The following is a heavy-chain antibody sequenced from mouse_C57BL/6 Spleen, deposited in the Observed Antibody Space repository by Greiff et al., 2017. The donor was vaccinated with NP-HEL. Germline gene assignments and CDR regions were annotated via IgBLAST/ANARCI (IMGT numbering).Heavy chain of an antibody. CDR2: ISYDGSN. V-gene: IGHV3-6*01. CDR1: GYSITSGYY. CDR3: ARGGYYDYLWFAY. D-gene: IGHD2-4*01. J-gene: IGHJ3*01. Sequence: EVKLEESGPGLVKPSQSLSLTCSVTGYSITSGYYWNWIRQFPGNKLEWMGYISYDGSNNYNPSLKNRISITRDTSKNQFFLKLNSVTTEDTATYYCARGGYYDYLWFAYWGQGTLVTVSA.